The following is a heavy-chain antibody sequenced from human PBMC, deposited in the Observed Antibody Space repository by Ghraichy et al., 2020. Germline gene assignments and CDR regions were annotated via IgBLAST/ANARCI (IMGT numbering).Heavy chain of an antibody. D-gene: IGHD7-27*01. CDR1: GFTFNKFW. V-gene: IGHV3-7*03. CDR3: ARGGENWGEAVY. CDR2: MNDDGREK. J-gene: IGHJ4*02. Sequence: GGSLRLSCAASGFTFNKFWMNWVRQAPGKGLEWVANMNDDGREKHYVDSVKGRFTMSRDNAKNSFFLQMSSLRADDTAVYYCARGGENWGEAVYWGQGTLVSVSS.